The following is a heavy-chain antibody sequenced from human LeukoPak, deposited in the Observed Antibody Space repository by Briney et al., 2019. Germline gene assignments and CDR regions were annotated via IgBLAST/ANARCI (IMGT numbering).Heavy chain of an antibody. CDR1: GFTFGDYA. J-gene: IGHJ3*02. CDR2: ISSSGSTI. V-gene: IGHV3-48*03. D-gene: IGHD3-3*01. Sequence: PGGSRRLSCTASGFTFGDYAMNWVRQAPGKGLEWVSYISSSGSTIYYADSVKGRFTISRDNAKNSLYLQMNSLRAEDTAVYYCASHTDSSYYDFWSGYYTSLDAFDIWGQGTMVTVSS. CDR3: ASHTDSSYYDFWSGYYTSLDAFDI.